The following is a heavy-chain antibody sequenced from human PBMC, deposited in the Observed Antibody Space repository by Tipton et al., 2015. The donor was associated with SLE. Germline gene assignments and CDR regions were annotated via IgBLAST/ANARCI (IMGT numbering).Heavy chain of an antibody. CDR3: AGADYTNYGL. V-gene: IGHV4-4*07. D-gene: IGHD4-11*01. J-gene: IGHJ6*02. CDR2: IYTSGDT. CDR1: GVSIRSYS. Sequence: TLSLTCTISGVSIRSYSWNWIRQPAGKGLEWIGQIYTSGDTNYSPSLKTRVTMSVDTSKKQFSLSLSSVTAADTAASFCAGADYTNYGLWGQGTTVTVSS.